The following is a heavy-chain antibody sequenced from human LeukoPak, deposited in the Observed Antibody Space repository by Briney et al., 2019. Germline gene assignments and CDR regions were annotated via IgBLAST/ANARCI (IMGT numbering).Heavy chain of an antibody. Sequence: SVKVSCKASGGTFSSYAISWVRQAPGQGLEWMGGIIPIFGTANYAQRFQGRVTITADESTSTAYMELSSLRSEDTAVYYCARAMSGYDQTLDYWGQGTLVTVSS. CDR3: ARAMSGYDQTLDY. CDR1: GGTFSSYA. CDR2: IIPIFGTA. V-gene: IGHV1-69*13. J-gene: IGHJ4*02. D-gene: IGHD5-12*01.